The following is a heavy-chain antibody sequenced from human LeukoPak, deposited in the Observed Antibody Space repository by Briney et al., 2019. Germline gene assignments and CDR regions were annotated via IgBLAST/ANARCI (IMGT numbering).Heavy chain of an antibody. J-gene: IGHJ4*02. CDR1: GYSFTNYW. CDR3: ARRLEWTSNFDY. V-gene: IGHV5-51*01. D-gene: IGHD4-11*01. CDR2: IYPGDSDI. Sequence: GESLKISCKGSGYSFTNYWISWVRQMPGKGLEWMGIIYPGDSDIRYSPSFQGQVTLSADKSTAYLQWSSLKASDTAMYYCARRLEWTSNFDYWGQGTLVTVSS.